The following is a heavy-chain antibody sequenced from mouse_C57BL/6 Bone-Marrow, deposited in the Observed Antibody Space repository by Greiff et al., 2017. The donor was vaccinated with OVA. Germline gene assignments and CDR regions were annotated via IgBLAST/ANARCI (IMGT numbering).Heavy chain of an antibody. CDR2: IYPRRGNT. D-gene: IGHD2-5*01. J-gene: IGHJ2*01. V-gene: IGHV1-81*01. CDR3: ARSESNDY. CDR1: GYTFTSYG. Sequence: QVQLKESGAELARPGASVKLSCKASGYTFTSYGISWVKQRPGQGLEWIGEIYPRRGNTYYNEKFKGKATLTAAKSSSTAYMALRSRTSEDSAGYFCARSESNDYWGQGTTLTVSS.